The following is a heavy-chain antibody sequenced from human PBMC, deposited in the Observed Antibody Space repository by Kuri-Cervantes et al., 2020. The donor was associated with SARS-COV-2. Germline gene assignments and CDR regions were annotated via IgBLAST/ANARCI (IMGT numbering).Heavy chain of an antibody. Sequence: LSLTCAASGFTFSSYGMHWVRQAPGKGLEWVAVISYDGSNKYYADSVKGRFTISRDNSKNTLYLQMNSLRADDTAVYYCTTATFFGVSIIGDIDLWGQGTLVTVSS. CDR2: ISYDGSNK. D-gene: IGHD3-3*01. J-gene: IGHJ4*02. CDR1: GFTFSSYG. V-gene: IGHV3-30*03. CDR3: TTATFFGVSIIGDIDL.